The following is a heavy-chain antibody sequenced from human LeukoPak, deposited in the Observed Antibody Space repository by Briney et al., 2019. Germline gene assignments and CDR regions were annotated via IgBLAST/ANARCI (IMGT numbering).Heavy chain of an antibody. J-gene: IGHJ4*02. CDR3: ARDRVLRGVIEY. D-gene: IGHD3-10*01. CDR2: ISSSSSYI. CDR1: GFTFSSYS. V-gene: IGHV3-21*01. Sequence: PGGSLRLSCAASGFTFSSYSMNWVRQAPGKGLEWVSSISSSSSYIYHADSVKGRFTISRDNAKNSLYLQMNSLRAEDTAVYYCARDRVLRGVIEYWGQGTLVTVSS.